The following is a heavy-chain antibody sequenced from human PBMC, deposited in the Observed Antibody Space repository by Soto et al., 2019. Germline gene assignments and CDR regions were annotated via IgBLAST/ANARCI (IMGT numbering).Heavy chain of an antibody. J-gene: IGHJ3*02. CDR1: GFTFSSYG. CDR3: ARSGGGNFEAFDI. CDR2: IWYDGSNK. D-gene: IGHD2-21*01. V-gene: IGHV3-33*01. Sequence: HPGGSLRLSCAASGFTFSSYGMHWVRQAPGKGLEWVALIWYDGSNKYYADSVKGRFTISRDNSKNTLNLQMNSLRAEDTAVYYCARSGGGNFEAFDIWGQGTMVTVSS.